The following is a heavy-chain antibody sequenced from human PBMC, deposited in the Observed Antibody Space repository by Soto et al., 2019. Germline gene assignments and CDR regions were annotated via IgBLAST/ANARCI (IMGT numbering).Heavy chain of an antibody. D-gene: IGHD3-3*01. CDR3: ASYDFWSGPIRDY. V-gene: IGHV3-21*01. Sequence: GGSLRLSCAASGFTFSSYSMNWVRQAPGKGLEWVSSISSSSSYIYYADSVKGRFTISRDNAKNSLYLQMNSLRAEDTAVYYCASYDFWSGPIRDYWGQGTLVTVSS. CDR1: GFTFSSYS. J-gene: IGHJ4*02. CDR2: ISSSSSYI.